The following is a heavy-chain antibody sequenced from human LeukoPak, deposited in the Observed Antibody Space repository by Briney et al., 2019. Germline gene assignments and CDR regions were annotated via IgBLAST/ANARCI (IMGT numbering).Heavy chain of an antibody. V-gene: IGHV4-39*07. CDR2: IYYSGST. CDR3: ARDGSRSVATMGMDV. J-gene: IGHJ6*04. Sequence: SETLSLTCTVSGGSINSGANYWAWISQPPGKGLEWIGTIYYSGSTYYNPSLKSRVTMSVDTSKNQFSLNLTSVTAADTAVYYCARDGSRSVATMGMDVWGKGTTVTVSS. D-gene: IGHD5-24*01. CDR1: GGSINSGANY.